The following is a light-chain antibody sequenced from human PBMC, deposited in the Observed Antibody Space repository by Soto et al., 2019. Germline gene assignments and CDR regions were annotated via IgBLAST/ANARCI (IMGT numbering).Light chain of an antibody. CDR1: QSVDIN. CDR3: QQYRNWPRT. V-gene: IGKV3-15*01. Sequence: EIVLTQSPVTLSVSPGYRVTLSCRAGQSVDINLAWYQQRAGQAPRLLVYGASTKATDMPGRFSGRGSGTEFTLTINNLQSEDFAVYYCQQYRNWPRTFGQGTRWIS. CDR2: GAS. J-gene: IGKJ1*01.